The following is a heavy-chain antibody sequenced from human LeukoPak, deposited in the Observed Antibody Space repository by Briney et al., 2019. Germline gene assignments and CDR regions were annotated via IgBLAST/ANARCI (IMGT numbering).Heavy chain of an antibody. V-gene: IGHV1-46*03. J-gene: IGHJ5*02. CDR2: INPSGGST. Sequence: GASVKVSCKASGYTFTSYYMHWVRQAPGQGLEWMGIINPSGGSTSYAQKFQGRVTMTRDTSTSTVYMELSSLRSEDTAVYYCAREVTIFGVVPEDKFDPWGQGTLVTVSS. CDR1: GYTFTSYY. D-gene: IGHD3-3*01. CDR3: AREVTIFGVVPEDKFDP.